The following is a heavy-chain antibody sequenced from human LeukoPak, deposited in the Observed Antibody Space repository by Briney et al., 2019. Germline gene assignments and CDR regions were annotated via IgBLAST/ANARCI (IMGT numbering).Heavy chain of an antibody. CDR2: MNPLSGNT. D-gene: IGHD6-19*01. CDR1: GYSFVTSD. V-gene: IGHV1-8*01. Sequence: ASVKVSCKASGYSFVTSDINWVRQAAGQGLEWMGWMNPLSGNTGYAQKFQGRVTMARNTSTGTAYMELSSLRSEDTAVYYCVRSLAVDGTRAYWGQGTPVIVSS. J-gene: IGHJ4*02. CDR3: VRSLAVDGTRAY.